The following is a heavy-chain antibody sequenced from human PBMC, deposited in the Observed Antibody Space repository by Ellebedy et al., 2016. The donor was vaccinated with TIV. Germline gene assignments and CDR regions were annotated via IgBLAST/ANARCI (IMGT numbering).Heavy chain of an antibody. CDR2: ISGSGGST. V-gene: IGHV3-21*01. D-gene: IGHD3-16*01. Sequence: GESLKISXAASGFTFSSYSMNWVRQAPGKGLEWVSAISGSGGSTYYADSVKGRFTISRDNAKNSLYLQMNSLRAEDTAVYYCARIPLAHSWFDPWGQGTLVTVSS. J-gene: IGHJ5*02. CDR1: GFTFSSYS. CDR3: ARIPLAHSWFDP.